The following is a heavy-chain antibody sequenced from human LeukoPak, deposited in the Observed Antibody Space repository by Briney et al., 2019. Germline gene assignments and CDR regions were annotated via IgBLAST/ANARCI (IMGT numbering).Heavy chain of an antibody. Sequence: GASVKVSCKASGYTFTGYYMHWVRQAPGQGLEWMGWINPNSGGTNYAQKFQGRVTMTRDTSISTAYMELSRLRSDDTAVCYCAREYCSSTSCSDAFDIWGQGTMVTVSS. CDR1: GYTFTGYY. V-gene: IGHV1-2*02. D-gene: IGHD2-2*01. CDR2: INPNSGGT. CDR3: AREYCSSTSCSDAFDI. J-gene: IGHJ3*02.